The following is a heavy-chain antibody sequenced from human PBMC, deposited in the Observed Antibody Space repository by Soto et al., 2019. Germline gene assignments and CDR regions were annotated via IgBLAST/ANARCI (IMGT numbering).Heavy chain of an antibody. D-gene: IGHD6-6*01. CDR1: GFTFSGYA. Sequence: PGGSLRLSCAASGFTFSGYAMSWVRQAPGKGLEWVSAISGSGGSTYYADSVKGRFTISRDNSKNTLYLQMNSLRAEDTAVYYCARSRTEIAARPDYFDYWGQGTLVTVSS. CDR3: ARSRTEIAARPDYFDY. V-gene: IGHV3-23*01. CDR2: ISGSGGST. J-gene: IGHJ4*02.